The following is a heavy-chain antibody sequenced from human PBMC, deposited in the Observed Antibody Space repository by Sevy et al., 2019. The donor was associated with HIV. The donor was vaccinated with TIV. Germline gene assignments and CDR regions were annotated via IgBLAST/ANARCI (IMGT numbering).Heavy chain of an antibody. V-gene: IGHV3-23*01. J-gene: IGHJ2*01. CDR3: AKHYIHDIADGWYFDL. Sequence: GGSLRLSCAASGLSVSDNYMNWVRQAPGKGLEGKGLEWVSTISGGGGGTYYADSVRGRFTISRDNSKNTLYLQVNSLRVEDTAVYYCAKHYIHDIADGWYFDLWGRGTLVTVSS. CDR2: ISGGGGGT. D-gene: IGHD6-13*01. CDR1: GLSVSDNY.